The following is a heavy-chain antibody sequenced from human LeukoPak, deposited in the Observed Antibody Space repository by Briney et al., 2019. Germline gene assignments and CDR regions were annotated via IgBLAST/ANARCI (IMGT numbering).Heavy chain of an antibody. D-gene: IGHD3-9*01. CDR3: ARRGVNTDYYDIATNSYSPRYYFDF. CDR1: GGTLNSYV. CDR2: VIPMFGTT. V-gene: IGHV1-69*13. J-gene: IGHJ4*02. Sequence: SVKVSCKASGGTLNSYVISWVRQAPGQGLEWMGGVIPMFGTTDYAQKFQGRVTITADESTSTAYMELSSLRSEDTAVYYCARRGVNTDYYDIATNSYSPRYYFDFWGQGTLVTVSS.